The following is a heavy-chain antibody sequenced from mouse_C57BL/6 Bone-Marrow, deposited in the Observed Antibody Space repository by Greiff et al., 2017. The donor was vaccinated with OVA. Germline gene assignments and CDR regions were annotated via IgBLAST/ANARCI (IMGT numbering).Heavy chain of an antibody. D-gene: IGHD2-12*01. V-gene: IGHV1-72*01. Sequence: VQLQQPGAELVKPGASVKLSCKASGYTFTSYWMHWVKQRPGRGLEWIGRIDPNSGGTKYNEKFKSKATLTVDKPSSPAYMQLSSLTSEDSAVDDCARWIRYDEGHYAMDYWGQGTSVTVSS. CDR2: IDPNSGGT. J-gene: IGHJ4*01. CDR1: GYTFTSYW. CDR3: ARWIRYDEGHYAMDY.